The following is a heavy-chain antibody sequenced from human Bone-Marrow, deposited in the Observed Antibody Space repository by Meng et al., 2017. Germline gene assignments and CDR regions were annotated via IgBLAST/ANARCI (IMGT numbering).Heavy chain of an antibody. CDR2: IETRPNNYAT. CDR1: GVTFSGSD. D-gene: IGHD6-19*01. CDR3: TIYTSGHI. V-gene: IGHV3-73*01. J-gene: IGHJ3*02. Sequence: GRSLRPSCAVSGVTFSGSDIHWVRQPSGKGLEWVGRIETRPNNYATSYAASVRGRFTNSRNDSKNTAYREMSSLKTEDTALYYCTIYTSGHIWGQGTMVTVSS.